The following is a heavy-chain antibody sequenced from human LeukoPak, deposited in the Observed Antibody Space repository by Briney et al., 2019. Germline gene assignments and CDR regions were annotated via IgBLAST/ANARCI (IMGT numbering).Heavy chain of an antibody. CDR2: INGSGGST. CDR3: AKRTLYSSSSDY. Sequence: GGSLRLSCAASGFTFSSYAMSWVRQAPGKGLEWVSAINGSGGSTYYADSVKGRFTISRDNSKNTLYLQMNSLRAEDTAVYYCAKRTLYSSSSDYWGQGTLVTVSS. V-gene: IGHV3-23*01. D-gene: IGHD6-6*01. CDR1: GFTFSSYA. J-gene: IGHJ4*02.